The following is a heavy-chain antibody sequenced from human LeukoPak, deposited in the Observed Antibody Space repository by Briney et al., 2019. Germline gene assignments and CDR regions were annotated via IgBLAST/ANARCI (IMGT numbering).Heavy chain of an antibody. V-gene: IGHV1-2*02. CDR2: IHPKSGDT. CDR1: GYTFTDHY. D-gene: IGHD7-27*01. Sequence: GASVKVSCKTSGYTFTDHYFHWLRQAPGQGLEWMGWIHPKSGDTNYAERFQGRVSLTRDTSISTAYMELSSLRSDDTAVYYCARDPNWGPDYWGQGTLVSVSS. J-gene: IGHJ4*02. CDR3: ARDPNWGPDY.